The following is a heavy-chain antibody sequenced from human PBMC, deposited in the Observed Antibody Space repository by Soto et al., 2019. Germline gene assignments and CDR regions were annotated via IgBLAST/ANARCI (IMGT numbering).Heavy chain of an antibody. CDR1: GFTFSGYW. V-gene: IGHV3-7*01. Sequence: PGGSLRLSCAASGFTFSGYWMSWVRQAPGKGLEWVAKIKQDGSEKYYVDSVKGRFTISRDNAKNSLYLQMNSLRAEDTAVYYCARDNWNYYYYYGMDVWGQGTTVTVSS. CDR2: IKQDGSEK. J-gene: IGHJ6*02. CDR3: ARDNWNYYYYYGMDV. D-gene: IGHD1-20*01.